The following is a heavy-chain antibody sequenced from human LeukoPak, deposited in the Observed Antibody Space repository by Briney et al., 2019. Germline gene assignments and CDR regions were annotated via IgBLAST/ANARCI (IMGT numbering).Heavy chain of an antibody. J-gene: IGHJ4*02. D-gene: IGHD2-15*01. Sequence: GGSLRLSCAASGFTFSSYAMSWVRQAPGKGLEWVSAISGSGGSTYYADSVKGRFTISRDNSKNTLYLQMNSLRAEDTAVYYCARDLYCSGGSCYSHYFDYWGQGTLVTVSS. CDR2: ISGSGGST. V-gene: IGHV3-23*01. CDR3: ARDLYCSGGSCYSHYFDY. CDR1: GFTFSSYA.